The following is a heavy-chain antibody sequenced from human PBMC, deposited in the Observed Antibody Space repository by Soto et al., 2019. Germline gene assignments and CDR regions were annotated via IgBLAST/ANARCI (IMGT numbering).Heavy chain of an antibody. D-gene: IGHD3-10*01. Sequence: QVQLQESGPGLVEPSQTLSLTCSVSGGFISRGGYYWSWIRQFPGKGLEWIGYIHYRGSTYYNPSLKSRGSISVDMSKHQLSLNLTSVTAADTAVYYCARCRDAFGFDSWGQGTLVTVSS. CDR2: IHYRGST. CDR1: GGFISRGGYY. V-gene: IGHV4-31*03. CDR3: ARCRDAFGFDS. J-gene: IGHJ4*02.